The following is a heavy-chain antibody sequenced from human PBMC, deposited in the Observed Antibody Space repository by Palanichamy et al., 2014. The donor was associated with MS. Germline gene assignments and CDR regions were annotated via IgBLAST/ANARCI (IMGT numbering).Heavy chain of an antibody. J-gene: IGHJ3*02. V-gene: IGHV4-39*01. CDR3: ARHDRATIPGSYHI. CDR2: GHYSGTT. Sequence: QLQLQESGPGLVKPSETLSLTCIVSSGSVSASRTYWGWIRQSPGKGLEWIGSGHYSGTTYHNPSPKSRTTISVDTSKNQFSLRLSSVTVADTAVYYCARHDRATIPGSYHIWGPGTLVTVSS. CDR1: SGSVSASRTY. D-gene: IGHD5-24*01.